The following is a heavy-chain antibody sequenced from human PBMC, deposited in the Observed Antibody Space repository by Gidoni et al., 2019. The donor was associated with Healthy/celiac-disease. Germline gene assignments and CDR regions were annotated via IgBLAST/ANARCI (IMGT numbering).Heavy chain of an antibody. V-gene: IGHV4-4*02. J-gene: IGHJ4*02. Sequence: QVQLQESGPGLVKPSGTQSRTCAVAGGAISSSNWWSWVRQPPGKGLEWIGEIYHSGSTNYNPSLNSRVPISVDKSKTQFSLKLSSVTAADTAVYSCSREPVYVVTAMVFDYWGQGTLVPVSS. D-gene: IGHD5-18*01. CDR3: SREPVYVVTAMVFDY. CDR2: IYHSGST. CDR1: GGAISSSNW.